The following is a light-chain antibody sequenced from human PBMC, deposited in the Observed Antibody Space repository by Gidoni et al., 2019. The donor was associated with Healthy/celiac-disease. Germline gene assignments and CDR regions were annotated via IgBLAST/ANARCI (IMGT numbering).Light chain of an antibody. CDR1: SSDVGSSNL. J-gene: IGLJ2*01. CDR2: EGS. V-gene: IGLV2-23*01. Sequence: QSALTQPASVSGSPGQSITISCTGTSSDVGSSNLVSWYQQHPGKAPKLMIYEGSKRPSGVSNRFSGSKSGNTASLTISGLQAEDEADYYCCSHDVVFGGGTKLTVL. CDR3: CSHDVV.